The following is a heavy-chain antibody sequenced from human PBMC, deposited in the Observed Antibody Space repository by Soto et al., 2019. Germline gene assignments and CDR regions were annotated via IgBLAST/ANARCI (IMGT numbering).Heavy chain of an antibody. J-gene: IGHJ1*01. D-gene: IGHD2-15*01. V-gene: IGHV1-46*01. CDR1: GYLFTAYS. CDR3: AREENCSGGTCYSEYFHR. Sequence: ASVKVSCKASGYLFTAYSMHWVRLTPGQGLEWMGVVNPSGGSTKYAQNFQGRVTMTRDTSTTTIYMELSSLRSDDTAIYYCAREENCSGGTCYSEYFHRWGQGTLVTVSS. CDR2: VNPSGGST.